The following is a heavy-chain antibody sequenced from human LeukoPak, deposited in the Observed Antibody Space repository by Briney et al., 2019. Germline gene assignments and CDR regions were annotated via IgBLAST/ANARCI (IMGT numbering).Heavy chain of an antibody. V-gene: IGHV3-48*01. CDR2: ISSSSSTI. CDR1: GFTFSSYS. Sequence: GGSLRLSCAASGFTFSSYSMNWVRQAPGKGLEWVSYISSSSSTIYYADSVKGRFTISRDNAKNSLYLQMNSLRADDTAVYYCARVVPAAMDYYYYYYMDVWGKGTTVTVSS. D-gene: IGHD2-2*01. J-gene: IGHJ6*03. CDR3: ARVVPAAMDYYYYYYMDV.